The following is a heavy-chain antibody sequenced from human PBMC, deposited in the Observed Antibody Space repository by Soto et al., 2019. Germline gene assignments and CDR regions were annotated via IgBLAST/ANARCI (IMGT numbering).Heavy chain of an antibody. J-gene: IGHJ6*02. CDR1: GGPISSGDYY. Sequence: QVQLQESGPGLVKPSQTLSLTCTVSGGPISSGDYYWSWIRQPPGKGLEWIGYIYYSGSTYYNPSLKSRVTISVDTSKNQFSLKLSSVTAADTAVYYCARTNSKRFYYYYGMDVWGQGTTVTVSS. CDR3: ARTNSKRFYYYYGMDV. D-gene: IGHD4-4*01. V-gene: IGHV4-30-4*01. CDR2: IYYSGST.